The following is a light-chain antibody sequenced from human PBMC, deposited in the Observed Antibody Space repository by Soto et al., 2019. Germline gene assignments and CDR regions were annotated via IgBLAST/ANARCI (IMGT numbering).Light chain of an antibody. V-gene: IGKV3-15*01. CDR3: QHYSNWPQNT. J-gene: IGKJ4*01. Sequence: IVMTHSPATLSVSPWERATLSCRASQSISNNLAWYQQKLGQAPRLLIYGASTRTTGIPARFSGSGSGTEFTLTISSLQSEDFAVYYCQHYSNWPQNTFGGGTKVDI. CDR2: GAS. CDR1: QSISNN.